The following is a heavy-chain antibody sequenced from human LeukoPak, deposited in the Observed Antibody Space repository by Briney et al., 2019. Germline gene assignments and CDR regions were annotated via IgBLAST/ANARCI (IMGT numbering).Heavy chain of an antibody. CDR2: IIPIFGTA. V-gene: IGHV1-69*13. Sequence: PRASVKVSCKASGGTFSSYAISWVRQAPGQGLEWMGGIIPIFGTANYAQKFQGRVTITADESTSTAYMELSSLRSEDTAVYYCATRDWNPKTTVTTSFDYWGQGTLVTVSS. D-gene: IGHD4-17*01. CDR3: ATRDWNPKTTVTTSFDY. CDR1: GGTFSSYA. J-gene: IGHJ4*02.